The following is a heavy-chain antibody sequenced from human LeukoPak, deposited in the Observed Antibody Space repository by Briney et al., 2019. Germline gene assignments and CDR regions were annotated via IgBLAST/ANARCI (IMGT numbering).Heavy chain of an antibody. CDR2: ISSSSSYI. CDR3: AKDPTHYRVWDYYETIGLSY. J-gene: IGHJ4*02. D-gene: IGHD3-22*01. V-gene: IGHV3-21*01. CDR1: GFTFSVYS. Sequence: GGSLRLSCAASGFTFSVYSMTWVRQAPGEGLEWVSSISSSSSYIYYAASLKGRFTISRDNSKNTLNLQMNSPRAEDTAVYYCAKDPTHYRVWDYYETIGLSYWGQGTLVTVSS.